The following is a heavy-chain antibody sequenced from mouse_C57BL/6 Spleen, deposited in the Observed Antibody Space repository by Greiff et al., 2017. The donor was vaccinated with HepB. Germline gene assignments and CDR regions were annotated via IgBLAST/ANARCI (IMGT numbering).Heavy chain of an antibody. CDR3: ARRGPYYYGSSYYAMDY. V-gene: IGHV1-18*01. D-gene: IGHD1-1*01. CDR2: INPNNGGT. CDR1: GYTFTDYN. Sequence: EVQLQQSGPELVKPGASVKIPCKASGYTFTDYNMDWVKQSHGKSLEWIGDINPNNGGTIYNQKFKGKATLTVDKSSSTAYMELRSLTSEDTAVYYCARRGPYYYGSSYYAMDYWGQGTSVTVSS. J-gene: IGHJ4*01.